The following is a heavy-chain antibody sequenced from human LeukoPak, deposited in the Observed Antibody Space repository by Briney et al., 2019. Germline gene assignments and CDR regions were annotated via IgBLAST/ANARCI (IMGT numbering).Heavy chain of an antibody. D-gene: IGHD2-2*01. J-gene: IGHJ4*02. V-gene: IGHV3-21*01. Sequence: GGSLRLSCAASGFTFSSYSMNWVRQAPGKGLEWVSSISSSSSYIYYADSVKGRFTISRDNAKNSLYLQMNGLRAEDTAVYYCARGQFCSSTSCYVDPFHYWGQGNLVTVSS. CDR1: GFTFSSYS. CDR2: ISSSSSYI. CDR3: ARGQFCSSTSCYVDPFHY.